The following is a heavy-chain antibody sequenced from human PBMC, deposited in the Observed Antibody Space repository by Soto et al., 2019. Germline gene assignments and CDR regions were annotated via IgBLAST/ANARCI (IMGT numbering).Heavy chain of an antibody. Sequence: QVKLVQSGTEVKKPGASMKVSCKASGYSFATSGISWVRQAPGQGLEWMGWISAYNGNTNYDQKLQDRIIMTTDTSTSTAYLELRSLRSDATAVYYCARAGQYYDSSGYADWGQGTLVTVSS. J-gene: IGHJ4*02. CDR2: ISAYNGNT. CDR1: GYSFATSG. CDR3: ARAGQYYDSSGYAD. D-gene: IGHD3-22*01. V-gene: IGHV1-18*01.